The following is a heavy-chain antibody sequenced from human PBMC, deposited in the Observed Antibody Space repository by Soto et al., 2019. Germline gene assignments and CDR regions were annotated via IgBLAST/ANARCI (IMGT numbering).Heavy chain of an antibody. CDR2: INGDGSTI. CDR1: GFTFSSHW. Sequence: EVQLVESGGGLVQPGGSLRLSCAASGFTFSSHWMHWVRQAPGKGLVWVSRINGDGSTINNADSVKGRFTISRDNAKNTLYLQRNSLRAEDTAVYYCVPGYCGSASCSTLFDPWGQGTLVTVSS. CDR3: VPGYCGSASCSTLFDP. V-gene: IGHV3-74*01. D-gene: IGHD2-2*01. J-gene: IGHJ5*02.